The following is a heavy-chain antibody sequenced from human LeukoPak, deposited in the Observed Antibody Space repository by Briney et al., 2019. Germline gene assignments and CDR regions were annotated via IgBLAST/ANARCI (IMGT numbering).Heavy chain of an antibody. D-gene: IGHD1-26*01. Sequence: SETLSLTCTVSDASISGYYWSWIRQPPGKGLEWIGSIHFSGSTNYNPSLRGRVTISVDTSKNQLSLKLSSVTAADTAVYYCARDLGGIYFDYWDQGTLVTVSS. CDR1: DASISGYY. CDR2: IHFSGST. J-gene: IGHJ4*02. CDR3: ARDLGGIYFDY. V-gene: IGHV4-59*01.